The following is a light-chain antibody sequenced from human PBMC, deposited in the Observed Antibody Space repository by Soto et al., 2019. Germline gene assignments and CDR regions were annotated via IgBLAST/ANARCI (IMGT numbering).Light chain of an antibody. J-gene: IGLJ1*01. CDR1: SSNIGNNY. CDR2: DNN. Sequence: QSFLTQPPSVSAAPGQKVTISCAGSSSNIGNNYVSWYQQPPGTAPKLLIYDNNKRPSGIPDRFSGSKSGTSATLGITGLQTGDEADYYCGTWDSSLSAYVFGTGTKVTVL. CDR3: GTWDSSLSAYV. V-gene: IGLV1-51*01.